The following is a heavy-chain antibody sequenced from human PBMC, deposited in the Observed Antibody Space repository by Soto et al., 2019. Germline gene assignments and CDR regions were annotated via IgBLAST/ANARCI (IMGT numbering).Heavy chain of an antibody. V-gene: IGHV4-34*01. D-gene: IGHD3-10*01. CDR1: GGSFSGYY. CDR3: ASVWFGATALDY. Sequence: PSETLSLTCAVYGGSFSGYYWSWIRQPPGKGLEWIGEINHSGSTNYNPSLKSRVTISVYTSKNQFSLKLSSVTAADTAVYYCASVWFGATALDYWGQGTLVTVSS. J-gene: IGHJ4*02. CDR2: INHSGST.